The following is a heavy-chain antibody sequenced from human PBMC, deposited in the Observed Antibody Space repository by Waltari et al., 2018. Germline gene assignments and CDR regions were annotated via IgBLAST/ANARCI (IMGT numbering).Heavy chain of an antibody. CDR3: ASMAVAGTYYFDY. Sequence: QVQLVQSGAEVKKPGASVKVSCKASGYTFTSYDINWVRQATGQGLEWMGWMNPNSGNTGYAQKFQGRVTMTRNTSISTAYMELSRLRSDDTAVYYCASMAVAGTYYFDYWGQGTLVTVSS. CDR1: GYTFTSYD. J-gene: IGHJ4*02. CDR2: MNPNSGNT. D-gene: IGHD6-19*01. V-gene: IGHV1-8*01.